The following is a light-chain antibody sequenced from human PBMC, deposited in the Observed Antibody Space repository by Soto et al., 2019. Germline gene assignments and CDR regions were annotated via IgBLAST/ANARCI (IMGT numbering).Light chain of an antibody. Sequence: DIQMTQSPSTLSSSVGDRVTITCRASHSISVWLAWYQQKPGKAPKLLRYQASTLESGVPSRFTGRGSGTDFTLTISSLQPDDFATYYCQQYYTYPYTFGHGTKLEIK. CDR2: QAS. CDR3: QQYYTYPYT. J-gene: IGKJ2*01. CDR1: HSISVW. V-gene: IGKV1-5*03.